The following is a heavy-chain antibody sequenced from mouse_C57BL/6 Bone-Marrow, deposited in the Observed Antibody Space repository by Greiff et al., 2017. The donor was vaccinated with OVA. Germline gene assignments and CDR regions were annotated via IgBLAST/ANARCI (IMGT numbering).Heavy chain of an antibody. CDR3: ARETSMDY. CDR2: ISRGSSTI. CDR1: GFTFSDYG. Sequence: EVQGVESGGGLVKPGGSLKLSCAASGFTFSDYGMHWVRQAPEQGLEWVAYISRGSSTIYYADTVKGRFTMSRDNAENTLFMQLTSLRSEDTARYCCARETSMDYWGQGTSVTVSS. V-gene: IGHV5-17*01. J-gene: IGHJ4*01.